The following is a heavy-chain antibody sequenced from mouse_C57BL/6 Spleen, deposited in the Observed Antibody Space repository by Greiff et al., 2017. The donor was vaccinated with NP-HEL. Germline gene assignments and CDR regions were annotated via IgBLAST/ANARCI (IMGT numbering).Heavy chain of an antibody. CDR2: IDPSDSYT. J-gene: IGHJ4*01. CDR1: GYTFTSYW. CDR3: ARGGYYPRSSMDY. D-gene: IGHD1-1*02. Sequence: VQLQQPGAELVRPGTSVKLSCKASGYTFTSYWMHWVKQRPGQGLEWIGVIDPSDSYTNYNQKFKGKATLTVDTSSSTAYMQLSSLTSEDSAVYYCARGGYYPRSSMDYWGQGTSVTVSS. V-gene: IGHV1-59*01.